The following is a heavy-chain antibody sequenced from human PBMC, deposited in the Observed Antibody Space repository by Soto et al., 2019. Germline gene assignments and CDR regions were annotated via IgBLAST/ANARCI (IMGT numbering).Heavy chain of an antibody. CDR1: GGIFRRHP. J-gene: IGHJ4*02. CDR3: ARPRTYDYESASYYGHQFDD. CDR2: IVPQLGRV. D-gene: IGHD3-22*01. V-gene: IGHV1-69*01. Sequence: QVQLVQSGAEVKKPGSSVKVSCKTSGGIFRRHPIDWVRQAPGQGLEWMGGIVPQLGRVIYPRDFQGRVTIYADEWTNTAYLELSGLTSEETAVYYCARPRTYDYESASYYGHQFDDWGQGTLVTVSS.